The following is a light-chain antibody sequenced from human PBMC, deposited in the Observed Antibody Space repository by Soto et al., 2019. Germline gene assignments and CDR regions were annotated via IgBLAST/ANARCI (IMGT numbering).Light chain of an antibody. CDR1: QSVSSN. J-gene: IGKJ2*01. Sequence: EIVMTQSPATLSVSPGERATLSCRASQSVSSNLAWYQQKPGQAPRLLIYSASTRATGIPARFSGSGSGTAFTLTTSRLQSEDFAIYYCQQSDNWPYTFGQGTKLEIK. V-gene: IGKV3-15*01. CDR3: QQSDNWPYT. CDR2: SAS.